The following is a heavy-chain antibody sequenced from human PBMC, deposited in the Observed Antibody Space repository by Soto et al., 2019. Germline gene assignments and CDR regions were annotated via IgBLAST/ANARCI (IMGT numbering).Heavy chain of an antibody. CDR1: GFTFRTYA. D-gene: IGHD3-3*01. CDR2: IKQDGSEK. J-gene: IGHJ3*02. V-gene: IGHV3-7*03. CDR3: ARGSSYDFWSGYYPAPPHDAFDI. Sequence: PGGSLRLSCAASGFTFRTYAMNWVRQAPGKGLEWVANIKQDGSEKYYVDSVKGRFTISRDNAKNSLYLQMNSLRAEDTAVYYCARGSSYDFWSGYYPAPPHDAFDIWGQGTMVTVSS.